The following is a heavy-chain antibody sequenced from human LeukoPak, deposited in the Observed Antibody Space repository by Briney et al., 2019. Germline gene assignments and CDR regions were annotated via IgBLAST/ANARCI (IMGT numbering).Heavy chain of an antibody. CDR3: ARRDYDSSGYIFDY. CDR2: INPDSGGT. J-gene: IGHJ4*02. D-gene: IGHD3-22*01. V-gene: IGHV1-2*02. CDR1: GYKFTDDY. Sequence: VASVKVSCKASGYKFTDDYMHWVRQAPGQGLEFMGWINPDSGGTNYAQKFQGRVTMTRDTSISTAYMELSRLRSDDTAVYYCARRDYDSSGYIFDYWGQGTLVTVPS.